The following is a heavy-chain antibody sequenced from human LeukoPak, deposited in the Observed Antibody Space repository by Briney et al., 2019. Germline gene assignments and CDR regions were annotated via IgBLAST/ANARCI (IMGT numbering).Heavy chain of an antibody. J-gene: IGHJ4*02. V-gene: IGHV3-30*02. CDR3: AKSLRSGYYITREFDY. CDR2: IRNDGTNK. D-gene: IGHD2/OR15-2a*01. Sequence: GGSLRLSCVASGFTFSSYGMHWARQAPGKGLEWVSFIRNDGTNKYYADSVKGRLTISRDNSKSTLYLQMNGLRAEDTAVYFCAKSLRSGYYITREFDYWGQGTLVTVPS. CDR1: GFTFSSYG.